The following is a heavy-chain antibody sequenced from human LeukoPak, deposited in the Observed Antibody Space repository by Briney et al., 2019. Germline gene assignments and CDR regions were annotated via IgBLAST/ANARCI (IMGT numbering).Heavy chain of an antibody. CDR2: IYYSGTT. J-gene: IGHJ4*02. Sequence: PSETLSLTCSVSGGSIGSSSHYWGWIRQPPGKGLEWIGSIYYSGTTYYNPSLKSRVTISVDTSKNQFSLKLSSVTAADTAVYFCARQTYSSGPYYFDYWGQGTLVTVSS. CDR3: ARQTYSSGPYYFDY. V-gene: IGHV4-39*01. CDR1: GGSIGSSSHY. D-gene: IGHD6-19*01.